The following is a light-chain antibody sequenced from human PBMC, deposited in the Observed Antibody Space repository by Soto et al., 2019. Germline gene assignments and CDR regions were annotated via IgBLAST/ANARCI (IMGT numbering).Light chain of an antibody. J-gene: IGLJ2*01. CDR2: DVT. V-gene: IGLV2-11*01. CDR1: STDVGGYNH. CDR3: CSYAGSNTLI. Sequence: QSALTQPRSGSGSPGQSVTISCTGTSTDVGGYNHVSWYQQYPGKAPKAMIYDVTKRPSGVSDRFSGSKSGNTASLTISGLQTEDEADYYCCSYAGSNTLIFGGGTKLTVL.